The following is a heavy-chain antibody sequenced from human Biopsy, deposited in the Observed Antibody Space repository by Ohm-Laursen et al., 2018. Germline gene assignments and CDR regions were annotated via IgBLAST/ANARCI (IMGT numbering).Heavy chain of an antibody. D-gene: IGHD6-19*01. CDR2: ISPKSGGT. CDR3: ALQSVAQMKNFDY. CDR1: GYTLTSYY. V-gene: IGHV1-2*02. Sequence: ASVKVSCKASGYTLTSYYIHWVRQAPGQGLEWMGWISPKSGGTNYAQKFQGNITMTKNTSMSTAYMEMSRLRSGDTAVYYCALQSVAQMKNFDYWGQGTLVTVSS. J-gene: IGHJ4*02.